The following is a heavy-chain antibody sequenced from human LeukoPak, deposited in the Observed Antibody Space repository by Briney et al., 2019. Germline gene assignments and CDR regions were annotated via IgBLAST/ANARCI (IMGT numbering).Heavy chain of an antibody. V-gene: IGHV3-23*01. D-gene: IGHD3-3*01. J-gene: IGHJ6*03. CDR1: RFTLSTYV. CDR2: ISAGGSFT. CDR3: AKVITTIGVVEASKKYYYMDV. Sequence: AGGSLRLSCAASRFTLSTYVMTWVRRAPGKGLEWVSSISAGGSFTYYADAVKGRFTISRDNSMNTLYLQMDSLRAEDTAVYHCAKVITTIGVVEASKKYYYMDVCGKGTTVTVSS.